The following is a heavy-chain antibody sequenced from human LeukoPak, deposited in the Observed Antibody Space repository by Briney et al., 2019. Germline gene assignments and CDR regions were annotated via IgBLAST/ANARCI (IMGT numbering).Heavy chain of an antibody. CDR1: GDTFTEYY. D-gene: IGHD2-15*01. J-gene: IGHJ5*02. CDR2: INPNSGDT. CDR3: VRDIAPIGSWWFDP. V-gene: IGHV1-2*02. Sequence: ASVKVSCKASGDTFTEYYMHWLRQAPGLVFEWMGSINPNSGDTYYSPEFQGRVTLTRDTSIKTAYMEMNSLKSDDTAVYYCVRDIAPIGSWWFDPWGQGTLFIVSS.